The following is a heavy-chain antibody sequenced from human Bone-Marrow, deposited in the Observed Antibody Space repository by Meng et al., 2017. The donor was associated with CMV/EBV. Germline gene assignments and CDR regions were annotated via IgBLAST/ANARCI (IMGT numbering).Heavy chain of an antibody. CDR3: ARGGALEWLLAHYYYGMDV. Sequence: SETLSLTCAVYGGSFSGYYWSWIRQPPGKGLEWIGEINHSGNTNYNPSLKSRVTISVDTSKNQFSLKLSSVTAAATAVYYCARGGALEWLLAHYYYGMDVWGQGTTVTVSS. D-gene: IGHD3-3*01. CDR2: INHSGNT. V-gene: IGHV4-34*01. J-gene: IGHJ6*02. CDR1: GGSFSGYY.